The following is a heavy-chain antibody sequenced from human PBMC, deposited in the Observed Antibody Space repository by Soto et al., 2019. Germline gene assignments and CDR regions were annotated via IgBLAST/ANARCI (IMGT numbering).Heavy chain of an antibody. Sequence: ASVKVSCKXSGYPLNTYGISWVRQAPGQGLEWMGWISAYNGNTDYAQKLQGRVTVTTDTSTSTAYMELRSLRSDDTAVYYCARAAAVAVAGTHYYYSMDVWGQGTTVTVSS. CDR2: ISAYNGNT. J-gene: IGHJ6*02. V-gene: IGHV1-18*01. CDR3: ARAAAVAVAGTHYYYSMDV. CDR1: GYPLNTYG. D-gene: IGHD6-19*01.